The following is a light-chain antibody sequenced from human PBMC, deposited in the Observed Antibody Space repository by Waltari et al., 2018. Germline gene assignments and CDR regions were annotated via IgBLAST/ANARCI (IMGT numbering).Light chain of an antibody. CDR3: QQYNDWYS. Sequence: EKVMTQSPATLSVSPGGEVTLSCRASQGIASNLAWYQYRPGQAPRLLIYDASTRASGIPSRFSGSWSGTEFTLTISGLQSDDSALYYCQQYNDWYSFGQGTKLEI. V-gene: IGKV3-15*01. CDR1: QGIASN. J-gene: IGKJ2*03. CDR2: DAS.